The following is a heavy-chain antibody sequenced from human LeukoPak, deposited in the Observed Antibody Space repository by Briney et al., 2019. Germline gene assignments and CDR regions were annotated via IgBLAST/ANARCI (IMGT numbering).Heavy chain of an antibody. CDR1: GFTFSSYG. D-gene: IGHD3-22*01. CDR2: VNWNGGST. J-gene: IGHJ4*02. CDR3: ARASLYDNSAYYLDY. Sequence: GGSLRLSCAASGFTFSSYGITWVRQAPGKGLEWVSGVNWNGGSTGYADSVKGRFTISRDNAKNSLYLQMNSLRAEDTALYYCARASLYDNSAYYLDYWGQGTLVTVSS. V-gene: IGHV3-20*04.